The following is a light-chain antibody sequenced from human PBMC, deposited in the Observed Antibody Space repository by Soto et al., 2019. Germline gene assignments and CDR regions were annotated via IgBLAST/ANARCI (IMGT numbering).Light chain of an antibody. CDR2: WAS. CDR1: QSLFFDSKNKDY. Sequence: DFVMTQSPASLAVSLGERATINCKSSQSLFFDSKNKDYLAWYQQKPGQPPKLLISWASTRESGVPDRFSGSGSGTDFTLTISSLQAEDFAVYYCQQYNNWPLTFGGGTKVEIK. J-gene: IGKJ4*01. V-gene: IGKV4-1*01. CDR3: QQYNNWPLT.